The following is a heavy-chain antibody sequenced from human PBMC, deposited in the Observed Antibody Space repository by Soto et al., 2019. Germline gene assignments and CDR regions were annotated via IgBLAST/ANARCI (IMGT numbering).Heavy chain of an antibody. CDR3: AKGRSIAVDGYFDY. V-gene: IGHV3-30*18. Sequence: PGGSLRLSCAASGFTFSSYCIHWVRQAPCKGLEWVAVISYDGSNKYYADSVKGRFTISRDNSKNTLYLQMNSLRAEDTAVYYCAKGRSIAVDGYFDYWGQRTLVTVSS. J-gene: IGHJ4*02. D-gene: IGHD6-19*01. CDR1: GFTFSSYC. CDR2: ISYDGSNK.